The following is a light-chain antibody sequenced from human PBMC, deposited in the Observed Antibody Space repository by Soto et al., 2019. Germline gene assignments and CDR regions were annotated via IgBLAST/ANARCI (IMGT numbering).Light chain of an antibody. V-gene: IGLV2-14*03. CDR1: KSDVGNYNF. CDR3: SSHTTSSTVL. CDR2: EVS. J-gene: IGLJ3*02. Sequence: QSVLTQPASVSGSPGQSITISCTGTKSDVGNYNFVSWYQQHPGKAPKLIIYEVSNRPSGVSNRFSGSKSGNTASLTISGLQTEDEAEYYCSSHTTSSTVLFGGGTKLTVL.